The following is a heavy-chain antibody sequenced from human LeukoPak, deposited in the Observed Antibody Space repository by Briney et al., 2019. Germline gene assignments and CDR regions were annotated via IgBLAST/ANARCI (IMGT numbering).Heavy chain of an antibody. Sequence: GGSLRLSCAASGFTFSSYSMNWVRQAPGKGLEWVSYISSSSSTMYYADSVKGRFTIPRDNAKNSLYLQMNSLRAEDTAVYYCARDLTGYARYFDYWGQGTLVTVSS. V-gene: IGHV3-48*01. CDR2: ISSSSSTM. D-gene: IGHD3-9*01. CDR1: GFTFSSYS. CDR3: ARDLTGYARYFDY. J-gene: IGHJ4*02.